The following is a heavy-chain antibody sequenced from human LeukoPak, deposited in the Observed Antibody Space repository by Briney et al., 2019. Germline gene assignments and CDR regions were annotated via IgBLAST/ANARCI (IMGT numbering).Heavy chain of an antibody. CDR3: AKDRPYYYDSSGPKKGPVLDAFDI. Sequence: GGSLRLSCAVSGFTVSSNYMSWVRQAPGKGLEWVSLIHSGGTTDYADSVKDRFTISRDYSKNTVNLQINSLRAEDTAVYYCAKDRPYYYDSSGPKKGPVLDAFDIWGQGTMVTVSS. D-gene: IGHD3-22*01. CDR1: GFTVSSNY. V-gene: IGHV3-53*01. CDR2: IHSGGTT. J-gene: IGHJ3*02.